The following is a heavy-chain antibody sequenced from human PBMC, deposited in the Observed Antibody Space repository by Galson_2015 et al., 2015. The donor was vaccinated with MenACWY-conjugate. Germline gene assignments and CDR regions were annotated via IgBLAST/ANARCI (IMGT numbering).Heavy chain of an antibody. D-gene: IGHD6-6*01. CDR2: ISSSSSYI. J-gene: IGHJ4*02. CDR1: GLTFSSYS. CDR3: AIYSPVEYSSSPGDY. Sequence: SLRLSCAASGLTFSSYSMNWVRQAPGKGLEWVSSISSSSSYIYYADSVKGRFTISRDNAKNSLYLQMNSLRAEDTAVYYCAIYSPVEYSSSPGDYWGQGTLVTVSS. V-gene: IGHV3-21*01.